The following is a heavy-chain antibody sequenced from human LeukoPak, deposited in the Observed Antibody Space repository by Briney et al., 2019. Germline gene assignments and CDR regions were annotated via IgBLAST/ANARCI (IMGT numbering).Heavy chain of an antibody. CDR2: INSDGSST. Sequence: GGSLRLSCAASGFTFSSYWMHWVRQAPGKGLVWVSRINSDGSSTSYADSVKGRFTISRDNAKNTPYLQMNSLRAEDTAVYYCARDSGNYAFDYWGQGTLVTVSS. J-gene: IGHJ4*02. V-gene: IGHV3-74*01. CDR1: GFTFSSYW. D-gene: IGHD1-7*01. CDR3: ARDSGNYAFDY.